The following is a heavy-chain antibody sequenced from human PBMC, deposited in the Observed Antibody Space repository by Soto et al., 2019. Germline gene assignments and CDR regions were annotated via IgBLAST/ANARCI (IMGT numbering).Heavy chain of an antibody. CDR2: INAGYGNT. V-gene: IGHV1-3*01. Sequence: ASVKVSCKASGYTFSSYAMHWVRQAPGQRLEWMGWINAGYGNTKSSQKFQDRVTISRDTSASTAYMELNSLRAEDTAVYYCAREERGAFDYWGQGTLVTVSS. CDR1: GYTFSSYA. J-gene: IGHJ4*02. CDR3: AREERGAFDY.